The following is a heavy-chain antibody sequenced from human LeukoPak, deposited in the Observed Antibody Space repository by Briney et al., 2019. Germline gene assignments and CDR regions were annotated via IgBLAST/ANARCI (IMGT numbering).Heavy chain of an antibody. J-gene: IGHJ4*02. CDR1: GFTFSSFA. Sequence: PGGSLRLSCAASGFTFSSFAVHWVRQAPGKGLDWVAVISYDGSNTYYADSVKGRFTISRDNSKNTLSLQMNSLRAEDTAVYYCARGYIIPAANPDYRGQGTLVTVSS. V-gene: IGHV3-30*04. D-gene: IGHD2-2*01. CDR3: ARGYIIPAANPDY. CDR2: ISYDGSNT.